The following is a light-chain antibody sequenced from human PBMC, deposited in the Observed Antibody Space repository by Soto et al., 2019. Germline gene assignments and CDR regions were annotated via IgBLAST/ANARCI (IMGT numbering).Light chain of an antibody. V-gene: IGKV3-11*01. J-gene: IGKJ1*01. CDR3: QQRLNWPPG. CDR2: DAS. CDR1: QSVTNY. Sequence: EIVMTQSPATLSVSPVERATLTCMASQSVTNYIAWYQQRPGQAPRLLIYDASNRATGVPARFSGSRSGTDFTLTISDLEPADFGLYYCQQRLNWPPGFGQGTKVDIK.